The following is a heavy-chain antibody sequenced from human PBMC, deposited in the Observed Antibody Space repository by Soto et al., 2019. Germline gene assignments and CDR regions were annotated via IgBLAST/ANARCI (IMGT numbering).Heavy chain of an antibody. V-gene: IGHV3-66*01. CDR1: GFTVSSNY. Sequence: GGSLRLSCAASGFTVSSNYMSWVRQAPGKGLEWVSVIYSGGSTYYADSVKGRFTISRDNSKNTLYLQMNSLRAEDTAVYYCARDRYCISTSCSDFNYSYYGMEVWGQGTTVTVSS. CDR3: ARDRYCISTSCSDFNYSYYGMEV. D-gene: IGHD2-2*01. J-gene: IGHJ6*02. CDR2: IYSGGST.